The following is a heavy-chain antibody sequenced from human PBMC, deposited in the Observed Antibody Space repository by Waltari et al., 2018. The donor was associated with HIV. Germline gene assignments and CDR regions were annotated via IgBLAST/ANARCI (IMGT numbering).Heavy chain of an antibody. V-gene: IGHV3-74*01. D-gene: IGHD3-9*01. CDR1: GFTFSSYW. Sequence: EVQLVESGGGLVQPGGSLRLSCAASGFTFSSYWMHWVRQAPGKGLVWGSRIKRDGAITSYADSVKGRFTISRDNAKNTLFLQMNSLRAEDTAIYYCARDLVVLRYFDWLSTYFDYWGQGTLVTVSS. CDR3: ARDLVVLRYFDWLSTYFDY. J-gene: IGHJ4*02. CDR2: IKRDGAIT.